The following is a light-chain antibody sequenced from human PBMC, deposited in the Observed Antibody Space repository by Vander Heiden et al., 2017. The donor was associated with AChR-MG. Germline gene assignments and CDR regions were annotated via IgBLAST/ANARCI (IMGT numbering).Light chain of an antibody. CDR1: SSEVGSYNL. CDR3: YAYAGSSTWV. CDR2: EGS. J-gene: IGLJ3*02. V-gene: IGLV2-23*01. Sequence: QSALTPLASVPGSPGQSITFSCTRTSSEVGSYNLGYWYQQHTGKAPKLMIYEGSKWPAGVSNRFSGSESGNTASLTISGLEDEDDAYYYCYAYAGSSTWVFGRGTKLTVL.